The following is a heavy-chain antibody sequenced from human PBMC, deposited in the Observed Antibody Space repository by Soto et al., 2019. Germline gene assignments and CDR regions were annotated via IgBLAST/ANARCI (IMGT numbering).Heavy chain of an antibody. Sequence: ASVKVSCKASGYTFTSYDINWVRQATGQGLEWMGWMNPNSGNTGYAQKFQGRVTMTRNTSISTAYMELSSLRSEDTAVYYCARVVYYYDSSGYYLSFDYWGQGTLVPVSS. V-gene: IGHV1-8*01. CDR2: MNPNSGNT. J-gene: IGHJ4*02. CDR3: ARVVYYYDSSGYYLSFDY. CDR1: GYTFTSYD. D-gene: IGHD3-22*01.